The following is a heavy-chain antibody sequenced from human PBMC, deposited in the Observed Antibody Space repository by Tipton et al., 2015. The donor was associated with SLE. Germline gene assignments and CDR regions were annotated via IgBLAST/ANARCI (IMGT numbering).Heavy chain of an antibody. Sequence: TLSLTCFVSGASVRSTSYHWGWIRQSPGKGLEWIGNVYYSGNTYYNPSLESRLTISIDTSKNQFSLKLNSVTAADTAVYFCARPYCSGGSCVGGWFDPWGQGTLVTVSS. CDR2: VYYSGNT. V-gene: IGHV4-39*07. CDR1: GASVRSTSYH. CDR3: ARPYCSGGSCVGGWFDP. J-gene: IGHJ5*02. D-gene: IGHD2-15*01.